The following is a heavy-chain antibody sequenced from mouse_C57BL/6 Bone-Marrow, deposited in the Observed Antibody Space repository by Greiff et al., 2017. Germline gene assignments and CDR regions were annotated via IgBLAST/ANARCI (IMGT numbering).Heavy chain of an antibody. D-gene: IGHD2-3*01. CDR3: ARWRWLLRRDYAMDY. V-gene: IGHV1-59*01. CDR1: GYTFTSYW. J-gene: IGHJ4*01. Sequence: QVQLQQPGAELVRPGTSVKLSCKASGYTFTSYWMHWVKQRPGQGLEWIGVIDPSDSYTNYNQKFKGKATLTVDTSSSTAYMQLRSLTSEDSAVYYCARWRWLLRRDYAMDYWGQGTSVTVSS. CDR2: IDPSDSYT.